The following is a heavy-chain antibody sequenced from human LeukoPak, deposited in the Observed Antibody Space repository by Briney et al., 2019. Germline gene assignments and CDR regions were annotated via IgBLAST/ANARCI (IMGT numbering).Heavy chain of an antibody. D-gene: IGHD2-8*01. Sequence: GGSLRLSCAASGFGFSSYDMSWVRQAPGKGLEWVSAISGSVSGSGSPTKYADSVKGRFTISRDNSKKTLYLQMNSLRAEDTAVYYCAKRKINHNGAFDIWGQGTVVTVSS. CDR2: ISGSVSGSGSPT. CDR3: AKRKINHNGAFDI. CDR1: GFGFSSYD. J-gene: IGHJ3*02. V-gene: IGHV3-23*01.